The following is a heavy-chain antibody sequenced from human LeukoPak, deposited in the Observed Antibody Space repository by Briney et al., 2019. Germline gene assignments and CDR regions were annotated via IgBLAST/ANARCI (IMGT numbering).Heavy chain of an antibody. J-gene: IGHJ3*02. CDR3: TRLSGGSALRNDAFHI. CDR1: GYTFNIYW. D-gene: IGHD1-26*01. CDR2: VYPDNSKT. V-gene: IGHV5-51*01. Sequence: GESLKISCMASGYTFNIYWIAWVRQMPDKGLEWMRIVYPDNSKTIYSPSFQGQVTISADKSINTAYLQWSTLKASDTAIYYCTRLSGGSALRNDAFHIWGQGTMVTVSS.